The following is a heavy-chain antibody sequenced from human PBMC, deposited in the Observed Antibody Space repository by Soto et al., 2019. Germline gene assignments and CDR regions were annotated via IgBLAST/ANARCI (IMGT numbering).Heavy chain of an antibody. J-gene: IGHJ5*02. V-gene: IGHV7-4-1*01. CDR3: ARDISSSSWRNWFDP. Sequence: WASVKVSCKASGYTFTSYAMNWVRQAPGQGLEWMGWINTNTGNPTYAQGFTGRFVFSLDTSVSTAYLQICSLKAEDTAVYYCARDISSSSWRNWFDPWGQGTLVTVSS. CDR1: GYTFTSYA. D-gene: IGHD6-13*01. CDR2: INTNTGNP.